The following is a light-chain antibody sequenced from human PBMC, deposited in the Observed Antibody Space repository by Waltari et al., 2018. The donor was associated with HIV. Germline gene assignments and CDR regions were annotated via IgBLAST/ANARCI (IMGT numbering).Light chain of an antibody. CDR1: KNGSDN. CDR2: GDS. V-gene: IGLV3-21*02. J-gene: IGLJ3*02. Sequence: SYVLTQPPSVSVAPGRTARITCGGNKNGSDNIHGYQQKPGQAPVLVVYGDSDRPSGTPERLSGSNSGNTATLTISRVEAGDEADYYCQVWDSSSDHVMFGGGTKLTVL. CDR3: QVWDSSSDHVM.